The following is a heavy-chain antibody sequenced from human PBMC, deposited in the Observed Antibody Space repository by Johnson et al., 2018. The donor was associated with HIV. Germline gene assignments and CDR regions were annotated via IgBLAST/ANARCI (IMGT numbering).Heavy chain of an antibody. V-gene: IGHV3-23*04. D-gene: IGHD6-13*01. J-gene: IGHJ3*02. CDR2: ISGSGGST. CDR3: AKGIAAAGSSAFDI. CDR1: GFTFSSYA. Sequence: VQLVESGGGLVQPGGSLRLSCAASGFTFSSYAMSWVRQAPGKGLEWVSAISGSGGSTYYADSVKGRLTISRDNNKNTLYLQMNSLRTKDTAVYYCAKGIAAAGSSAFDIWVQETMVTVSS.